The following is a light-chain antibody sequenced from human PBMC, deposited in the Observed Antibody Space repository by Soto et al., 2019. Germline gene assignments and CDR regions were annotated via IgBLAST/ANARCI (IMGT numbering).Light chain of an antibody. Sequence: ALTQPASVSGSPGQSITISCTGTSSDVGGYNYVSWYQHHPGKAPKLMVYDVSDRPSGVSNRFSGSKSGNTASLTISGLQAEDEADYYCSSYTSSSTLVFGGGTKLTVL. CDR3: SSYTSSSTLV. V-gene: IGLV2-14*03. CDR2: DVS. J-gene: IGLJ2*01. CDR1: SSDVGGYNY.